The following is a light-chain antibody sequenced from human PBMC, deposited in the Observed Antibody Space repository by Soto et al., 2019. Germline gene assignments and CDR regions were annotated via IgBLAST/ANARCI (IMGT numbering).Light chain of an antibody. CDR1: QSVSTY. CDR3: QQRNPWST. J-gene: IGKJ5*01. Sequence: EIVLTQSPATLSLSPGERATLSCRASQSVSTYLAWYQHKPGQSPRLLIYDASNRATGIPARFSGSGSGTDFTLTISSLEPEDFAVYYCQQRNPWSTFGQGTRLEIK. V-gene: IGKV3-11*01. CDR2: DAS.